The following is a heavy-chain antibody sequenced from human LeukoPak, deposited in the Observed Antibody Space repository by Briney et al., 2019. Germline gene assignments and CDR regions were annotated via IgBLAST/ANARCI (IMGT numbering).Heavy chain of an antibody. J-gene: IGHJ4*02. Sequence: GGSLRLSCAASGSIFGSYGMHWVRQAPGKGREGVAVIWYDGSKEFYADSVKGRFTISRDNSKNGLSLQMNSLRAEDTAVYYCVGASAEGYFDSWGQGTLVTVSA. CDR1: GSIFGSYG. CDR3: VGASAEGYFDS. CDR2: IWYDGSKE. V-gene: IGHV3-33*01. D-gene: IGHD2-2*01.